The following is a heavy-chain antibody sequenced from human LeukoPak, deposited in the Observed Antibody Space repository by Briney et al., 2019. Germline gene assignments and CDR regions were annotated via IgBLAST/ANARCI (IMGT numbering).Heavy chain of an antibody. Sequence: GGSLRLSCAASGFTFSSYSMNWVRQAPGKGLEWLSYISSSSSSTIYYAASVKGRFTISRNNAKNSLYLQMNSLRAEDTAVYYCASLIAARKSSFDYWGQGTLVTVSS. CDR3: ASLIAARKSSFDY. D-gene: IGHD6-6*01. J-gene: IGHJ4*02. CDR2: ISSSSSSTI. V-gene: IGHV3-48*04. CDR1: GFTFSSYS.